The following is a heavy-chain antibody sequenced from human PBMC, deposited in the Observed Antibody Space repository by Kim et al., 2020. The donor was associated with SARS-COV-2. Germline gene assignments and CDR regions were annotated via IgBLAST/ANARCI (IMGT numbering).Heavy chain of an antibody. V-gene: IGHV1-69*01. CDR3: ARRLVARDAFDI. J-gene: IGHJ3*02. Sequence: NYAQKFQGRVTITADESTSTAYMELSSLESEDTAVYYCARRLVARDAFDIWGQGTMVTVSS. D-gene: IGHD3-9*01.